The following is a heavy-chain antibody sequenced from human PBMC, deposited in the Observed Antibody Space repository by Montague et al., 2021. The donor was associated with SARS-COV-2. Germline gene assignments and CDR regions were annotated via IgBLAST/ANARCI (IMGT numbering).Heavy chain of an antibody. V-gene: IGHV4-34*01. J-gene: IGHJ4*02. CDR3: AGGSYSSSWYGPKYYFDY. D-gene: IGHD6-13*01. CDR2: INHSGST. Sequence: SETLSLTCAVYGGSFSGYYWGWIRQPPGKGLEWIGEINHSGSTNYNPSLKSRVTISVDTSKNQFSLKLSSVTAADTAVYYCAGGSYSSSWYGPKYYFDYWGQGTLVTVSS. CDR1: GGSFSGYY.